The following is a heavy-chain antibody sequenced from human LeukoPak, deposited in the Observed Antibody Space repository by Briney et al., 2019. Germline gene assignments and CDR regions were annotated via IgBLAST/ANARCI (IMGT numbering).Heavy chain of an antibody. D-gene: IGHD3-22*01. Sequence: SETLSLTCTVSGDSISNYYWSWIRQTPGKGLEWIGNIHTSGSTYYNPSLKSRVTISVDTSKNQFSLKLSSVTAADTAVYFCARGYYDTSAYSNPFDFWGQGTLVTVSS. CDR3: ARGYYDTSAYSNPFDF. CDR1: GDSISNYY. CDR2: IHTSGST. V-gene: IGHV4-4*09. J-gene: IGHJ4*02.